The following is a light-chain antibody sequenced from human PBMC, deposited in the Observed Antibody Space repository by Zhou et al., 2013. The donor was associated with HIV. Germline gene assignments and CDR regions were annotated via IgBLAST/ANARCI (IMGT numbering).Light chain of an antibody. CDR1: HSISNY. Sequence: DIQMTQSPSSLSASVGDRVTITCRASHSISNYLNWYQQKPGKPPNLLIYAASSLQSGVPSRFSGSGSGTHFTLTISSLQPDDFAIYYCQQSYTTPWTFGQGTKVAI. CDR2: AAS. CDR3: QQSYTTPWT. J-gene: IGKJ1*01. V-gene: IGKV1-39*01.